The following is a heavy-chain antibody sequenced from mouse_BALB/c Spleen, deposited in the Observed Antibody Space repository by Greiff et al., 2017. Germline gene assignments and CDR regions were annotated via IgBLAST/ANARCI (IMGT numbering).Heavy chain of an antibody. CDR1: GYTFTSYT. Sequence: VQLQQSAAELARPGASVKMSCKASGYTFTSYTMHWVKQRPGQGLEWIGYINPSSGYTEYNQKFKDKTTLTADKSSSTAYMQLSSLTSEDSAVYYCARSGGNYDWFAYWGQGTLVTVSA. V-gene: IGHV1-4*02. J-gene: IGHJ3*01. CDR3: ARSGGNYDWFAY. CDR2: INPSSGYT. D-gene: IGHD2-1*01.